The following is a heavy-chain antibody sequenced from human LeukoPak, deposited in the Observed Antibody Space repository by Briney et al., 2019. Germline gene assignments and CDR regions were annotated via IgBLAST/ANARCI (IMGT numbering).Heavy chain of an antibody. CDR3: ATKYSSGWLGWFDP. CDR2: FDPEDGET. CDR1: GYTLTELS. Sequence: ASVKVSCKVSGYTLTELSMHWVRQAPGKGLEWMGGFDPEDGETIYAQKLQGGVTMTEDTSTDTAYMELSSLRSEDTAVYYCATKYSSGWLGWFDPWGQGTLVTVSS. D-gene: IGHD6-19*01. J-gene: IGHJ5*02. V-gene: IGHV1-24*01.